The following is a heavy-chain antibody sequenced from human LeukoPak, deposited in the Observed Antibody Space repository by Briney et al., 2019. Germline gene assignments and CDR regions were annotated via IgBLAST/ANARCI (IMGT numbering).Heavy chain of an antibody. Sequence: GGSLRLSCAASGFTFSSYAMHWVRQAPGKGLEWVAVISYDGSNKYYADSVKGRFTISRDNSKNTLYLQMNSLRAEDTAVYYCANLGISTGRGNWFDPWGQGTLVTVSS. V-gene: IGHV3-30-3*01. D-gene: IGHD1-14*01. CDR2: ISYDGSNK. J-gene: IGHJ5*02. CDR3: ANLGISTGRGNWFDP. CDR1: GFTFSSYA.